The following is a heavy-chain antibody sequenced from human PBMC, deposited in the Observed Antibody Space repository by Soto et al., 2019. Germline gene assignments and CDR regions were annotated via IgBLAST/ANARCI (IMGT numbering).Heavy chain of an antibody. CDR3: ARYRDYGDYGYFDS. D-gene: IGHD4-17*01. J-gene: IGHJ4*02. V-gene: IGHV4-61*01. Sequence: SDTLSLTCTVCGSSVSGGIDYWTLIRQPPGKGLEWIGYIYNSKTTNYNASLRSRVTISVDTSKNQFSLRLTSVTAADTAVYYCARYRDYGDYGYFDSWGQGTLVTVSS. CDR1: GSSVSGGIDY. CDR2: IYNSKTT.